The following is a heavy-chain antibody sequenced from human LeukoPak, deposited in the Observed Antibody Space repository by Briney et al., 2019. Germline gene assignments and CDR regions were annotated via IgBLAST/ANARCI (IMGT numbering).Heavy chain of an antibody. CDR2: ISPSGGST. Sequence: ASVKVSCKASGYTFTSYYMHWVRQAPGQGPEWMGVISPSGGSTIYAQKFKGRVTLTRDMSTNTDYLELSSLRSEDTAVYYCARPVSPDYGDYVDEDAFDIWGQGTMVTVPS. CDR1: GYTFTSYY. D-gene: IGHD4-17*01. V-gene: IGHV1-46*01. J-gene: IGHJ3*02. CDR3: ARPVSPDYGDYVDEDAFDI.